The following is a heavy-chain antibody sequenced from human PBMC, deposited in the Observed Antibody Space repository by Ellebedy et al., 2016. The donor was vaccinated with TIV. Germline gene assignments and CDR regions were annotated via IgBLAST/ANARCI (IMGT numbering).Heavy chain of an antibody. D-gene: IGHD3-3*01. CDR1: GGSFSGYY. V-gene: IGHV4-34*01. Sequence: SETLSLXXAVYGGSFSGYYWSWIRQPPGKGLEWIGEINHSGSTNYNPSLKSRVTISVDTSKNQFSLKLSSVTAADTAVYYCARGRKVFWSPYYYYYMDVWGKGTTVTVSS. CDR3: ARGRKVFWSPYYYYYMDV. J-gene: IGHJ6*03. CDR2: INHSGST.